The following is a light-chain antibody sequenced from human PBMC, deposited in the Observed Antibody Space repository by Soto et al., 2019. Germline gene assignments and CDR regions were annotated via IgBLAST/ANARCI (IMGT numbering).Light chain of an antibody. CDR1: QSVSSN. CDR3: QQYNNWPPWT. Sequence: KQSPGTLSVSPGERATLSCRASQSVSSNLAWYQQKPGQAPRLLIYGASTRATGIPARFSGSGSGTEFTLTISSLQSEDFAVYYCQQYNNWPPWTFGQGTKVDIK. CDR2: GAS. V-gene: IGKV3-15*01. J-gene: IGKJ1*01.